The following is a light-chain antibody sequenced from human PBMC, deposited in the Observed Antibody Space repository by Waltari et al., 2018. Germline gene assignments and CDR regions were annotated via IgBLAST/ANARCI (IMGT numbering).Light chain of an antibody. Sequence: SYVLTQPPSVSVAPGETARITCGGDNIGSYSVHWYQQKPGQAPVLVIFYDSDRPSGIPGGFSGSNAGNTATLTITRVEAGDEANYYCQVWHAAIDPGVFGTGTEVSVL. J-gene: IGLJ1*01. CDR1: NIGSYS. V-gene: IGLV3-21*04. CDR3: QVWHAAIDPGV. CDR2: YDS.